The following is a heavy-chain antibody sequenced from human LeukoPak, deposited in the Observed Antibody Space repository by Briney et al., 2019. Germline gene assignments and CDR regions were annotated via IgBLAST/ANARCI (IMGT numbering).Heavy chain of an antibody. CDR2: ISGSGGST. CDR1: GFTFSSYG. Sequence: GGSLRLSCAASGFTFSSYGMSWVRQAPGKGLEWVSAISGSGGSTYYADSVKGRFTISRDNSKNTLYLQMNSLRAEDTAVYYCAKDPRRRSYGGNLPKAGTPEIDYWGQGTLVTVSS. V-gene: IGHV3-23*01. J-gene: IGHJ4*02. D-gene: IGHD4-23*01. CDR3: AKDPRRRSYGGNLPKAGTPEIDY.